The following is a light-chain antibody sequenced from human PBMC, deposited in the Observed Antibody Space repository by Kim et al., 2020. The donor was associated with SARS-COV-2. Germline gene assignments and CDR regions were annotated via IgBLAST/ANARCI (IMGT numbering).Light chain of an antibody. Sequence: ASVGDRCTITCRASRGISNDLALYQLKPGEVPKLLIYAASALRSGVPVRCSGSGSGTDFTLNISRLQPEDAASYYGQKYNGAPWAFGQGTKVDIK. CDR2: AAS. V-gene: IGKV1-27*01. J-gene: IGKJ1*01. CDR1: RGISND. CDR3: QKYNGAPWA.